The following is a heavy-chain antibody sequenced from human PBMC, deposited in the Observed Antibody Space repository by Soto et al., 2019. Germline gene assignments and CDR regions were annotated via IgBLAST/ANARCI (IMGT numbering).Heavy chain of an antibody. V-gene: IGHV3-30-3*01. Sequence: QVQLVESGGGVVQPGRSLRLSCAASGFTFSSYTMHWVRQAPGKGLEWVAVISYDGSNKYYADSVKGRFTISRDNSKNTLYLQMNSLRAEDTDVYYWARDRYAGNNCHFDYWGQGTLVTVSS. J-gene: IGHJ4*02. CDR3: ARDRYAGNNCHFDY. CDR1: GFTFSSYT. D-gene: IGHD1-1*01. CDR2: ISYDGSNK.